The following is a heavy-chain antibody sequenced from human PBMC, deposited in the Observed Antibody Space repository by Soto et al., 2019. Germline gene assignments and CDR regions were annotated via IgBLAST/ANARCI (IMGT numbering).Heavy chain of an antibody. Sequence: SQTLSLTCAISGDSVSSNSAAWNWIRQSPSRGLEWLGRTYYRSKWYNDYAVSVKSRITINPDTSKNQFSLQLNSVTPEDTAVYYCALEDIVVVPAAIGTAHYYYGMDVWGQGTTVTVSS. J-gene: IGHJ6*02. D-gene: IGHD2-2*01. CDR3: ALEDIVVVPAAIGTAHYYYGMDV. CDR2: TYYRSKWYN. V-gene: IGHV6-1*01. CDR1: GDSVSSNSAA.